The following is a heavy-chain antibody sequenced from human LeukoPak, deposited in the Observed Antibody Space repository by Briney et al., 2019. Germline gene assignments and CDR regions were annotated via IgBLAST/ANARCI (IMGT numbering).Heavy chain of an antibody. Sequence: GGSLRLSCAVSGFTFSSYWMSWVRQAPGKGLEWVANIKQDGSEKYYVDSVKGRFTISRDNAKNPLYLQMNSLRAEDTAVYYCARAGGGYRLDYWGQGTLVTVSS. D-gene: IGHD1-26*01. V-gene: IGHV3-7*05. J-gene: IGHJ4*02. CDR2: IKQDGSEK. CDR1: GFTFSSYW. CDR3: ARAGGGYRLDY.